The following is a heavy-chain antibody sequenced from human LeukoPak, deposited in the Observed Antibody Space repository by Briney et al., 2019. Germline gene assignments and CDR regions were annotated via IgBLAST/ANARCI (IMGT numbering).Heavy chain of an antibody. CDR2: IDPGDSDT. CDR1: GSSFTSYW. Sequence: GESLKISCKGSGSSFTSYWIGWVRQMPGKGLEWMGIIDPGDSDTRYSPSFQGQVTISADKSISTAYLQWSSLKASDTAMYYCARHPQEYAFDIWGQETMVTVSS. J-gene: IGHJ3*02. CDR3: ARHPQEYAFDI. V-gene: IGHV5-51*01.